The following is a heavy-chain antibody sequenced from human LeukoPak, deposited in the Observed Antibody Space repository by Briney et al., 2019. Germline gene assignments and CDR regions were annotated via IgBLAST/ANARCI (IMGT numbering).Heavy chain of an antibody. D-gene: IGHD6-6*01. CDR3: AKKPRMAARPSYYFDY. Sequence: PGGSLRLSCAASGFTFSSYAMSWVRQAPGKGLEWVSAISGSGGSTYYADSVKGRFTISRDNSKNTLYLQMNSLRAEDTAVYYCAKKPRMAARPSYYFDYWGQGTLVTVSS. J-gene: IGHJ4*02. CDR2: ISGSGGST. CDR1: GFTFSSYA. V-gene: IGHV3-23*01.